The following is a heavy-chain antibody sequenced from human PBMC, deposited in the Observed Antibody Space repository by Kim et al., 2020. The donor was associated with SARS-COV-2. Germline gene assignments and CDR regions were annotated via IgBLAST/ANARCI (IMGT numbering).Heavy chain of an antibody. CDR2: SNHLGGN. J-gene: IGHJ5*02. Sequence: SETLSLTCAVHGGSLRGSYWRWIRLLPGKGLEWIGESNHLGGNNYNPSLKSRVTISVDTTKNHFPQSLSSVTAADTAVYYCAGLGGNTQTRSNCFDRWG. CDR1: GGSLRGSY. CDR3: AGLGGNTQTRSNCFDR. D-gene: IGHD1-26*01. V-gene: IGHV4-34*01.